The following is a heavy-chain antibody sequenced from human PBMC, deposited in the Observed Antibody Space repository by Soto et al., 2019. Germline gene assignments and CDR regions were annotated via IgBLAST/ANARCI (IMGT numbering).Heavy chain of an antibody. CDR3: ARTVTTKSVGCWLDP. CDR2: IYYSGST. CDR1: GGSISSYY. D-gene: IGHD4-17*01. J-gene: IGHJ5*02. V-gene: IGHV4-59*01. Sequence: PSETLSLTCTVSGGSISSYYWSWIRQPPGKGLEWIGYIYYSGSTNYNPSLKSRVTISVDTAKNQSSLKLSSVTAADTAVYYCARTVTTKSVGCWLDPWGKGTLGTVSS.